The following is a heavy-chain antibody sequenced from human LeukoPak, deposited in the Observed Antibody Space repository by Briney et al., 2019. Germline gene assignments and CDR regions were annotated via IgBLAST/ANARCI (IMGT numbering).Heavy chain of an antibody. V-gene: IGHV4-59*01. Sequence: SETLSLACTVSGGSISSYYWSWIRQPPGKGLEWIGYIYYSGSTNYNPSLKSRVTISVDTSKNQFSLKLSSVTAADTAVYYCARGFGPVVAATPGWFDPWGQGTLVTVSS. CDR1: GGSISSYY. CDR2: IYYSGST. J-gene: IGHJ5*02. D-gene: IGHD2-15*01. CDR3: ARGFGPVVAATPGWFDP.